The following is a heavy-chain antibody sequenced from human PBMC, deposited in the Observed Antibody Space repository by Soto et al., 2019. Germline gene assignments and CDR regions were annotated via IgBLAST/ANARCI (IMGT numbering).Heavy chain of an antibody. CDR3: AEDPGHVQQQLPQPLNFDP. V-gene: IGHV3-30*18. J-gene: IGHJ5*02. Sequence: GGSLRLSCAASGFTFSSYGMHWVRQAPGKGLEWVAVISYDGSNKYYADSVKGRFTISRDNSKNTLYLQMNSLRAEDTAVYYCAEDPGHVQQQLPQPLNFDPWGQGTLVTVSS. D-gene: IGHD6-13*01. CDR1: GFTFSSYG. CDR2: ISYDGSNK.